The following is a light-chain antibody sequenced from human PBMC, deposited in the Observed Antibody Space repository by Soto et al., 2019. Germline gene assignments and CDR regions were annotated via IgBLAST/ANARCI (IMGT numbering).Light chain of an antibody. CDR2: AAS. CDR1: QGISNF. CDR3: QKYSSVPV. V-gene: IGKV1-27*01. Sequence: DIQMTQSPPSLSASVGDRVTITCRASQGISNFVAWYQQKPGKAPKLLIYAASTLQSGVPSRFSGSGSGTDFTLTINSLQPEDVATYSCQKYSSVPVFGPGTKVEIK. J-gene: IGKJ3*01.